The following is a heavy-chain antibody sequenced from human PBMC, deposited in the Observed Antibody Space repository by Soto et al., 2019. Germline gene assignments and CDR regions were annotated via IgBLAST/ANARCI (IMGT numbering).Heavy chain of an antibody. Sequence: QVQLVESGGGVVQPGRSLRLSCAASGFTFSSYAMHWVRQAPGKGLEWVAVISYDGSNKYYADSVKGRFTISRDNSKNTLYLQMNSLRAEDMAVYYCARDLVGDRAGYWGQGTLVTVSS. V-gene: IGHV3-30-3*01. CDR3: ARDLVGDRAGY. CDR2: ISYDGSNK. D-gene: IGHD4-17*01. J-gene: IGHJ4*02. CDR1: GFTFSSYA.